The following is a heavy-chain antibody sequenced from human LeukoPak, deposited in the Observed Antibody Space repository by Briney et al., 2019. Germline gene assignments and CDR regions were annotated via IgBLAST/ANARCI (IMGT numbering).Heavy chain of an antibody. D-gene: IGHD2-2*02. CDR3: ARGPRYIVVVPAAIQDYYYGMDV. J-gene: IGHJ6*04. CDR2: IIPIFGTA. Sequence: SVKVSCKASGGTFSSYAISWVRQAPGQGLEWMGGIIPIFGTANYAQKFQGRVTVTADKSTSTAYMELSSLRSEDTAVYYCARGPRYIVVVPAAIQDYYYGMDVWGKGTTVTVSS. V-gene: IGHV1-69*06. CDR1: GGTFSSYA.